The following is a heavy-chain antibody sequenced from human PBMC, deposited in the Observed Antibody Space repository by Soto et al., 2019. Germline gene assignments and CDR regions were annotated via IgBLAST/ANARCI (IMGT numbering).Heavy chain of an antibody. CDR3: ARASKTYYDFWSGENGYYYMDV. CDR1: GFTFSDYY. J-gene: IGHJ6*03. V-gene: IGHV3-11*01. D-gene: IGHD3-3*01. CDR2: ISSSGSTI. Sequence: GGSLRLSCAASGFTFSDYYMSWIRQAPGKGLEWVSYISSSGSTIYYADSVKGRFTISRDNAKNSLYLQMNSLRAEDTAVYYCARASKTYYDFWSGENGYYYMDVWGKGTTVTVSS.